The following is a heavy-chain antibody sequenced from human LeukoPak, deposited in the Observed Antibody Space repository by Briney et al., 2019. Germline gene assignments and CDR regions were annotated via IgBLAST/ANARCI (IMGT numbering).Heavy chain of an antibody. CDR1: GFTFSSYW. D-gene: IGHD3-22*01. V-gene: IGHV3-7*01. CDR3: ARGPYDSSGYYYGAPIDY. J-gene: IGHJ4*02. Sequence: GGSLRLSCAASGFTFSSYWMNWARQAPGKGLEWVASINHNGNVNYYVDSVKGRFTISRDNSKNTLYLQMNSLRAEDTAVYYCARGPYDSSGYYYGAPIDYWGQGTLVTVSS. CDR2: INHNGNVN.